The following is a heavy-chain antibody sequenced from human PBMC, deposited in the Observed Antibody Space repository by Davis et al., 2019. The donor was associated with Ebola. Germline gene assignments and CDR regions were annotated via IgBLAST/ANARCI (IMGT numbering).Heavy chain of an antibody. V-gene: IGHV3-30*18. CDR2: ISYDGSHK. D-gene: IGHD5-18*01. Sequence: GESLKISCAASGFTFSSYGMHWVRQAPGKGLEWVAVISYDGSHKYYADSVKGRFTISRDNSKNTLYLQMNSLRAEDTAVYYCAKDQYHGTAVDLYYYYYGMDVWGKGTTVTVSS. CDR3: AKDQYHGTAVDLYYYYYGMDV. CDR1: GFTFSSYG. J-gene: IGHJ6*04.